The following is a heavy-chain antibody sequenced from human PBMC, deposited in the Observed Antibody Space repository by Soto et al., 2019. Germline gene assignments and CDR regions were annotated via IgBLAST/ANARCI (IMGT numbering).Heavy chain of an antibody. CDR3: ARYSPGKRSASNYFDY. CDR1: GFTFSSYS. CDR2: ISSSSSYI. D-gene: IGHD2-21*01. V-gene: IGHV3-21*01. Sequence: PGGSLRLSCAASGFTFSSYSMNWVRQAPGKGLEWVSSISSSSSYIYYADSVKGRFTISRDNAKNSLYLQMNSLRAEDTAVYYCARYSPGKRSASNYFDYWGQGTLVTVSS. J-gene: IGHJ4*02.